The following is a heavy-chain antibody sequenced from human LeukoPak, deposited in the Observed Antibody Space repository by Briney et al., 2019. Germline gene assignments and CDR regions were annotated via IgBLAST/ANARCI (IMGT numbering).Heavy chain of an antibody. CDR3: ARDSMVRGVIDKYYFDY. Sequence: PGGSLRLSCAASGFTFRDYYMSWIRHAPGKGLEWVSYISSSGSTIYYADSVKGRFTISRDNAKNSLYLQMNSLRAEDTAVYYCARDSMVRGVIDKYYFDYWGQGTLVTVSS. V-gene: IGHV3-11*01. CDR2: ISSSGSTI. CDR1: GFTFRDYY. D-gene: IGHD3-10*01. J-gene: IGHJ4*02.